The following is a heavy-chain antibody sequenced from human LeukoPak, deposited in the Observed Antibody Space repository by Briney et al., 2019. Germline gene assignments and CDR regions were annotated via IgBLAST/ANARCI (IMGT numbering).Heavy chain of an antibody. CDR2: ISDNGGST. CDR3: AKDLGSGWFQGYYFDY. D-gene: IGHD6-19*01. V-gene: IGHV3-23*01. J-gene: IGHJ4*02. Sequence: GGSLRLSCAASGFTFNNYALSWVRQAPGKGLEWVSAISDNGGSTYYADSVKGRFTISRDNSKNTLYLQMNSQRVEDTAVYYCAKDLGSGWFQGYYFDYWGQGTLVTVSS. CDR1: GFTFNNYA.